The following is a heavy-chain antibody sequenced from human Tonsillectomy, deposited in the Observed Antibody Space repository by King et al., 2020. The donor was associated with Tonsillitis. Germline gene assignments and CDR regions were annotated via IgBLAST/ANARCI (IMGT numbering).Heavy chain of an antibody. CDR2: ISYDGTNK. V-gene: IGHV3-30*18. CDR3: AKSPGRWLVFYFDY. D-gene: IGHD6-19*01. Sequence: VQLVESGGGVVQPGRALRLSCAASGFTFSNHDMHWVRQAPGKGLEWVALISYDGTNKHYADSVKGRFTISRDNSKNTLYLQMNSLRAEDTAVYCCAKSPGRWLVFYFDYWGQGTLVTVSS. J-gene: IGHJ4*02. CDR1: GFTFSNHD.